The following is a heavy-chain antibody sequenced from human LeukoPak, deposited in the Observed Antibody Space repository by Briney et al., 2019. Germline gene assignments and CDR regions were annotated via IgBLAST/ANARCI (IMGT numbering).Heavy chain of an antibody. D-gene: IGHD3-22*01. Sequence: GGSLRLSCAASGFTFSSYAMHWVRQAPGKGLEWVSLISWDGVNSYYADSVKGRFTISRDNSKNTLYLQMSSLRAEDTAVYYCARDNHSSGYYPLDAFDIWGQGTMVTVSS. J-gene: IGHJ3*02. CDR3: ARDNHSSGYYPLDAFDI. CDR2: ISWDGVNS. V-gene: IGHV3-64*02. CDR1: GFTFSSYA.